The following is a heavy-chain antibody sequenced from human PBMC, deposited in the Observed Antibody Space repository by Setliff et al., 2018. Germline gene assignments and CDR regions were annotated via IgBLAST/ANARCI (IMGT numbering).Heavy chain of an antibody. CDR3: ARYDSSGYSENYYFDY. CDR2: IIHSGST. V-gene: IGHV4-34*12. Sequence: SETLSLTCAVYGGSFSGYYWSWIRQPPGKRLEWIGEIIHSGSTNYNPSLKSRVTISMDTSKNQFSLKLSPVTAADTAVYYCARYDSSGYSENYYFDYWGQGTLVTVSS. J-gene: IGHJ4*02. CDR1: GGSFSGYY. D-gene: IGHD3-22*01.